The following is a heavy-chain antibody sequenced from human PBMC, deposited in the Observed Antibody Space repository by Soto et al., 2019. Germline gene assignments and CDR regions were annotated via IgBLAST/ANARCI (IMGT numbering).Heavy chain of an antibody. CDR3: AVLRGLVVPAARATESYYYGMDV. CDR1: GGSFSGYY. J-gene: IGHJ6*02. D-gene: IGHD2-2*01. V-gene: IGHV4-34*01. Sequence: NPSETLSLTCAAYGGSFSGYYWSRIRQPPGKGLEWIGSINYSGSTYYNPSLKSRVTISVDTSKNQFSLKLSSVTAADTAVYYCAVLRGLVVPAARATESYYYGMDVWGQGTTVTVSS. CDR2: INYSGST.